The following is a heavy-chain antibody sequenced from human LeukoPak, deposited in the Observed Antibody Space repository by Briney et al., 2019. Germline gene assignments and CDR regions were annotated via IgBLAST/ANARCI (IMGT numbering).Heavy chain of an antibody. V-gene: IGHV3-30*02. CDR1: GFTFSSYG. CDR2: IRYDGSNK. CDR3: EKAAGGYSYGYDLDY. J-gene: IGHJ4*02. D-gene: IGHD5-18*01. Sequence: PGGSLRLSCAASGFTFSSYGMHGVRQAPGKGLEGGAYIRYDGSNKYYADSVKGRFTISRENSKNTLYLQMNRLRAEDTAVYYCEKAAGGYSYGYDLDYWGQGTLVTVSS.